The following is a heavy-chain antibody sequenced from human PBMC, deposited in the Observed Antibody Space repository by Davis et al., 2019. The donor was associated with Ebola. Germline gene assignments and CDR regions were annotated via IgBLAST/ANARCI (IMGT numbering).Heavy chain of an antibody. CDR1: GFTVSSNY. J-gene: IGHJ6*04. V-gene: IGHV3-53*01. CDR2: IYSGGST. CDR3: AGIGRYYYYGMDV. Sequence: GGSLRLSCAASGFTVSSNYMSWVRQAPGKGLEWVSVIYSGGSTYYADSVKGRFTISRDNSKNTLYLQMNSLRAEDTAVYYCAGIGRYYYYGMDVWGKGTTVTVSS.